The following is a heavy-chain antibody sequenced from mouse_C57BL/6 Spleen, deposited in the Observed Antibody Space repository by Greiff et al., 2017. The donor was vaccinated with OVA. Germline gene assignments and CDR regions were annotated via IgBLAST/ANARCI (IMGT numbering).Heavy chain of an antibody. CDR2: INPNNGGT. CDR1: GYTFTDYN. D-gene: IGHD2-4*01. CDR3: ARNLIYYDYDEKDAMDY. V-gene: IGHV1-18*01. Sequence: EVQLQQSGPELVKPGASVKIPCKASGYTFTDYNMDWVKQSHGKSLEWIGDINPNNGGTIYNQKFKGKATLTVDKSSSTAYMELRSLTSEDTAVYYCARNLIYYDYDEKDAMDYWGQGTSVTVSS. J-gene: IGHJ4*01.